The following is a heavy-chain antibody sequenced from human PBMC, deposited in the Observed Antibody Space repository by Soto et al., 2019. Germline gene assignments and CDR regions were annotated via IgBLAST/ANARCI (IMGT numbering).Heavy chain of an antibody. V-gene: IGHV1-69*13. Sequence: GASVKVSCKASGGTFSSYTISWVRQAPGQGLEWMGGIIPIFGTADYAQKSQGRVTITADESTSTAYMDLSSLISEDTAVYYCARVLDYYDSSGYYFFAFDIWGQGTMVTVSS. CDR2: IIPIFGTA. D-gene: IGHD3-22*01. CDR3: ARVLDYYDSSGYYFFAFDI. J-gene: IGHJ3*02. CDR1: GGTFSSYT.